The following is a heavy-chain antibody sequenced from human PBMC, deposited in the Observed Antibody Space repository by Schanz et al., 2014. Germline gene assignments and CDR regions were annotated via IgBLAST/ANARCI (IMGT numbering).Heavy chain of an antibody. Sequence: EVQLVESGGGLVQPGGSLRLSCAASGFSVGNKYMNWVRQAPGKGLEWVSFIYIGGNTYYADSVKGRFTISRDNSKNTVYIQMNSLRAEDTAVYYCARDQGYTTSWHIFDLWGQGTLVNVSS. CDR3: ARDQGYTTSWHIFDL. CDR1: GFSVGNKY. D-gene: IGHD6-13*01. CDR2: IYIGGNT. J-gene: IGHJ4*02. V-gene: IGHV3-66*01.